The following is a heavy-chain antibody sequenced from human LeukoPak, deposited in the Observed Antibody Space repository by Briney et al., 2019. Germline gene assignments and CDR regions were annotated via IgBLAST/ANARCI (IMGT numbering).Heavy chain of an antibody. Sequence: GGSLRLSCAASGFTVSSNYMSWVRQAPGKGLEWVSVIYSGGSTYYADSVKGRFTISRDNSKNTLYLQMNSLRAEDTAVYYCARHANNYYYYYYMDVWGKGTTVTISS. J-gene: IGHJ6*03. V-gene: IGHV3-53*01. CDR3: ARHANNYYYYYYMDV. CDR1: GFTVSSNY. CDR2: IYSGGST.